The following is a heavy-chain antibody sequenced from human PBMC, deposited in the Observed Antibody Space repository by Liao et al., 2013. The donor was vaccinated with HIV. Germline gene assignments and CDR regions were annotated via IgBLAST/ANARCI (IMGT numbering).Heavy chain of an antibody. D-gene: IGHD3-16*01. CDR2: IDDSGSS. V-gene: IGHV4-61*02. J-gene: IGHJ4*02. Sequence: QVQLKESGPGLVKPSQTLSLTCSVSGASISSGRYYWSWIRQPAGKGLEWIGRIDDSGSSNYNPSLKSRVTISVDTSKNQFSLKLSSVTAADTAVYYCASGAYYFNYWGRGNPGHRLL. CDR1: GASISSGRYY. CDR3: ASGAYYFNY.